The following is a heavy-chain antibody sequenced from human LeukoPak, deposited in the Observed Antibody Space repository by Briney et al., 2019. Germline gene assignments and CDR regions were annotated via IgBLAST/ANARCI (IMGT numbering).Heavy chain of an antibody. CDR1: GFTFSTYS. D-gene: IGHD6-19*01. CDR3: ASSDTYEGIAVAGLDY. V-gene: IGHV3-21*04. Sequence: GGSLRLSCAASGFTFSTYSMNWVRQAPGKGLEWVSSISTSSSYIYYADSVKGRFTISRDNAKNSLYLQMNSLRAEDTAVYYCASSDTYEGIAVAGLDYWGQGTLVTVSS. J-gene: IGHJ4*02. CDR2: ISTSSSYI.